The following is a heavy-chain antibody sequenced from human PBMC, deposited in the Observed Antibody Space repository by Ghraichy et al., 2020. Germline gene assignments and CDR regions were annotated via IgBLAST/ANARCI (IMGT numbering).Heavy chain of an antibody. V-gene: IGHV3-48*02. CDR3: ARDYCSAGSCYLDY. D-gene: IGHD2-15*01. CDR1: GFIFSNYN. J-gene: IGHJ4*02. Sequence: GGSLRLSCAASGFIFSNYNMNWVRQAPGKGLEWVSFISGTTTTIYEADSVKGRFTISRDNARASLYLQMDSLRDEETAVYFCARDYCSAGSCYLDYWGQGALVTVSS. CDR2: ISGTTTTI.